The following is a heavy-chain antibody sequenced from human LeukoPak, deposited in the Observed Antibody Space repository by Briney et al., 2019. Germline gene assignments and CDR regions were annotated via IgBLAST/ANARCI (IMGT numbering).Heavy chain of an antibody. J-gene: IGHJ4*02. V-gene: IGHV1-18*01. D-gene: IGHD6-19*01. CDR1: GYTFTHHG. CDR3: ARDPTNTSGRYAYFDY. Sequence: ASVRVSCKASGYTFTHHGITWVRQAPGQGLEWMGWISGYNGDTHYAQNFQGRVTLTTDTSTSTAYMELRSLRSDDTVVYYCARDPTNTSGRYAYFDYWGQGTLVTVSS. CDR2: ISGYNGDT.